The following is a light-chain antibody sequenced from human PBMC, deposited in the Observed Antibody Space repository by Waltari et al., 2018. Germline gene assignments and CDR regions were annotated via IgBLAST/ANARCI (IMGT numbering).Light chain of an antibody. V-gene: IGLV3-21*03. CDR2: GDP. CDR3: QVWVSRTDHYV. J-gene: IGLJ1*01. CDR1: DLGGRT. Sequence: SYVLTQPPSVSVAPGKTARIACGLNDLGGRTVNWYQQKPGKAPVLVVHGDPDRPSGIPERFFGSTSGNSATLTISRVEAGDEADYYCQVWVSRTDHYVFGTGTKVTVL.